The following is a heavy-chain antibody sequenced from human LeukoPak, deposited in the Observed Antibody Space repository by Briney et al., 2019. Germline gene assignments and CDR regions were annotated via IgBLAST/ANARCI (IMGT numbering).Heavy chain of an antibody. CDR2: NYNSGTT. CDR1: GGSISTYY. CDR3: ARERASAGPHFDH. D-gene: IGHD6-13*01. Sequence: PSETLSLTCDVSGGSISTYYWSWIRQPPGKGLEWIGYNYNSGTTNYNPSLRSRVTVSVDRSKNQFSLRLTSVTAADTAVYYCARERASAGPHFDHWGGEILVTASS. J-gene: IGHJ4*02. V-gene: IGHV4-59*01.